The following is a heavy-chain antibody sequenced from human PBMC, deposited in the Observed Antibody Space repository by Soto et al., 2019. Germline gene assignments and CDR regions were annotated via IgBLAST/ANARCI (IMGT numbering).Heavy chain of an antibody. V-gene: IGHV1-8*01. CDR2: MNPNSGNT. D-gene: IGHD6-19*01. CDR1: GYTFTSYD. Sequence: QVQLVQSGAEVKKPGASVKVSCKASGYTFTSYDINWVRQATGQGLEWMGWMNPNSGNTGYAQKFQGRVTMTRNTSINTAYMELGSLRSEDTAVYYCARSVEWLASFDYWGQGTLVTVSS. CDR3: ARSVEWLASFDY. J-gene: IGHJ4*02.